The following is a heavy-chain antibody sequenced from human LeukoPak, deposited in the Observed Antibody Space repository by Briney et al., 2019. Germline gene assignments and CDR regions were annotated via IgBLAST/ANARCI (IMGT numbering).Heavy chain of an antibody. D-gene: IGHD3-9*01. CDR2: IRYDGSNK. Sequence: PGGSLRLSCAASGFRFSSYGMHWVRQAPGKGLEWVAFIRYDGSNKYYADSVKGRFTISRDNAKNSLYLQMNSLRAEDTAVYYCARDLRLRYLSDYFDYWGQGTLVTVSS. J-gene: IGHJ4*02. V-gene: IGHV3-30*02. CDR3: ARDLRLRYLSDYFDY. CDR1: GFRFSSYG.